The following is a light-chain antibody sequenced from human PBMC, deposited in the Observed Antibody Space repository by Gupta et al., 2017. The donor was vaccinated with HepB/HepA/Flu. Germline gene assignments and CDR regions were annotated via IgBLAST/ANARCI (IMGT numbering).Light chain of an antibody. CDR3: QQYHDWPLT. J-gene: IGKJ1*01. CDR2: GIS. V-gene: IGKV3-15*01. Sequence: EIVTTQSQATLSVSPGEGATLSCRASQSVSTNLAWYQQKPGKAPRLLIYGISTRAAGIPARFSGSGSGTEFTLTITSLQSEDFAIYYCQQYHDWPLTFGQGTKVEIK. CDR1: QSVSTN.